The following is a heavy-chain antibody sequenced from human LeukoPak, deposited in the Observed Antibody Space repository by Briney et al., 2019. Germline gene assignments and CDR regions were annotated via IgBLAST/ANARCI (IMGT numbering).Heavy chain of an antibody. CDR1: GFTFSSYG. CDR3: AKDSDRSSWSRYYYYYYGMDV. V-gene: IGHV3-30*18. CDR2: ISYDGSNK. Sequence: PGRSLRLSCAASGFTFSSYGMHWVRQAPGKGLEWVAVISYDGSNKYYADSVKGRFTISRDNSKNTLYLQMNSLRSEDTAVYYCAKDSDRSSWSRYYYYYYGMDVWGQGTTVTVSS. D-gene: IGHD6-13*01. J-gene: IGHJ6*02.